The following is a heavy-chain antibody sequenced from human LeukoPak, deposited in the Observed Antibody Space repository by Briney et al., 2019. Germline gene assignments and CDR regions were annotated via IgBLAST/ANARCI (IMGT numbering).Heavy chain of an antibody. CDR2: ISSSSYI. CDR1: GFTFSSYS. CDR3: ARMNYVSTGWGAPFDY. D-gene: IGHD1-7*01. J-gene: IGHJ4*02. V-gene: IGHV3-21*06. Sequence: PGGSLRLSCAASGFTFSSYSMNWVRQAPGKGLEWVSSISSSSYIYYADSVKGRFTISRDNAKNLLFLQMNSLRAEDTAVYYCARMNYVSTGWGAPFDYWGQGTLVTVSS.